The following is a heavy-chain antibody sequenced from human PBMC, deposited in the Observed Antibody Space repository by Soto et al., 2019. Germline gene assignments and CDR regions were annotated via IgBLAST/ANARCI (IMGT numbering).Heavy chain of an antibody. V-gene: IGHV3-43*01. Sequence: GGSLRLSCAASGFTFGDYTMNWVRQAPGKGLEWVSLISWYGGSTYYADSVKGRFTISRDNSKNSLYLQMNSLRTEDTVLYYCATVPVVGAIDDSFDIWGQGTMVTVSS. CDR2: ISWYGGST. CDR1: GFTFGDYT. J-gene: IGHJ3*02. CDR3: ATVPVVGAIDDSFDI. D-gene: IGHD1-26*01.